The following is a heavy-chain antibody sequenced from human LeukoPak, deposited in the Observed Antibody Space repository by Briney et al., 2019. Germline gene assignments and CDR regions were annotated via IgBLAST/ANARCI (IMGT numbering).Heavy chain of an antibody. CDR2: IKSKTDGGTT. V-gene: IGHV3-15*01. Sequence: GGSLRLSCAASGFTFSNAWMSWVRQAPGKGLEWVGRIKSKTDGGTTDYAAPVKGRFTILRDDSKNTLYLQMNSLKTEDTAVYYCTTEQYCSSTSCFDYWGQGTLVTVSS. J-gene: IGHJ4*02. CDR1: GFTFSNAW. CDR3: TTEQYCSSTSCFDY. D-gene: IGHD2-2*01.